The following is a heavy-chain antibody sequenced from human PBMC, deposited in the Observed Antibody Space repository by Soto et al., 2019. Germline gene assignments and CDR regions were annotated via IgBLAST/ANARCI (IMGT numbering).Heavy chain of an antibody. V-gene: IGHV4-34*01. Sequence: SETLSLTCAVYGGSFSGYYWSWIRQPPGKGLEWIGEINHSGSTKYNPSLESRVTISVDTSKNQFSLKLRSVTAADTAVYYCARGLDIVSPIPDNWFDPRGQGTLVTFSS. CDR3: ARGLDIVSPIPDNWFDP. J-gene: IGHJ5*02. CDR2: INHSGST. D-gene: IGHD5-12*01. CDR1: GGSFSGYY.